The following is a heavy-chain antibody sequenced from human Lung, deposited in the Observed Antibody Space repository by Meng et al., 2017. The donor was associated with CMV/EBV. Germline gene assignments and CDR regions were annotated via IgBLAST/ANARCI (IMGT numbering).Heavy chain of an antibody. Sequence: SCAASGFRFSTYGMNWVRQAPGKGLEWVAFIRFDGSNQYYEDSVKGRFSISRDNSKNMLYLQMNSLRSEDTAVYYCANLGGAGALDYWGQGKLVTVSS. CDR2: IRFDGSNQ. V-gene: IGHV3-30*02. J-gene: IGHJ4*02. CDR3: ANLGGAGALDY. CDR1: GFRFSTYG. D-gene: IGHD1-26*01.